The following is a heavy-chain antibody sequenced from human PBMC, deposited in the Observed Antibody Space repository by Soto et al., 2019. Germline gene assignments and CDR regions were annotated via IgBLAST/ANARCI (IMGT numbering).Heavy chain of an antibody. CDR1: GGTLSTYV. CDR2: ITPIFGDA. Sequence: QVQLVQSGAEVKQPGSSVKVSCKPSGGTLSTYVISRVRQAPGQGLEWMGEITPIFGDANYAHKFQGRVTITAYVSTITVYMELSSLKSEDTAIYYCAKDHIASYAFDIWCQGTMVTVSS. D-gene: IGHD2-21*01. CDR3: AKDHIASYAFDI. J-gene: IGHJ3*02. V-gene: IGHV1-69*12.